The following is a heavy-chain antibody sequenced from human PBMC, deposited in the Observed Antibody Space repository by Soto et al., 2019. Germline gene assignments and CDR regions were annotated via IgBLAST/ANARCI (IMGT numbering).Heavy chain of an antibody. CDR2: ISAYNGNT. CDR3: VREGNCGGVCYSTYYFDY. V-gene: IGHV1-18*01. CDR1: GYGFPSYG. Sequence: ASVPVSWQAAGYGFPSYGISWVRQAPGQGLEWMGWISAYNGNTNYAQKLQGRVTMTTDTSTSTAYMELRSLRSDDTAVYYCVREGNCGGVCYSTYYFDYWALGTLATAPQ. J-gene: IGHJ4*02. D-gene: IGHD2-21*01.